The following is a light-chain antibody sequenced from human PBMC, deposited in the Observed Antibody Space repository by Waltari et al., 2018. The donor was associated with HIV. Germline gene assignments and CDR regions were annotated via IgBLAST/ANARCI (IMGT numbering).Light chain of an antibody. CDR2: DVS. Sequence: QSALTQPASVSGSPGQSITISCTGTSSAVGGYTYVSWYQQHPGKAPKLMIYDVSNRPSGVSNRFSGSKSGNTASLTISGLQAEDEADYYCSSYTSSSVVFGGGTKLTVL. CDR1: SSAVGGYTY. V-gene: IGLV2-14*03. CDR3: SSYTSSSVV. J-gene: IGLJ2*01.